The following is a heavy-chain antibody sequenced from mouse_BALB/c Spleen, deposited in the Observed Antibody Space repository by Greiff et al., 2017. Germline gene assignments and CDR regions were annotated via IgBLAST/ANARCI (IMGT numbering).Heavy chain of an antibody. V-gene: IGHV3-2*02. J-gene: IGHJ3*01. CDR3: ARYRFTSATGFAY. D-gene: IGHD1-2*01. CDR2: ISYSGST. Sequence: VQLQQSGPGLVKPSQSLSLTCTVTGYSITSDYAWNWIRQFPGNKLEWMGYISYSGSTSYNPSLKSRISITRDTSKNQFFLQLNSVTTEDTATYYCARYRFTSATGFAYWGQGTLVTVSA. CDR1: GYSITSDYA.